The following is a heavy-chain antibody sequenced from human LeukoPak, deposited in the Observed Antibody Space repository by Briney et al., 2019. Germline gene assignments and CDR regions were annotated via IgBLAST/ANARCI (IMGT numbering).Heavy chain of an antibody. V-gene: IGHV3-23*01. CDR3: ARDMMGATLYFDS. Sequence: PGGSLRLSCAASGFTFSIYGMSWVRQAPGKGLEGVSAISGSGGRTYNADSMKGRFTISRDNSKNTLYLQMNSLRVEDTAVYYCARDMMGATLYFDSWGQGTLVTVSS. J-gene: IGHJ4*02. CDR2: ISGSGGRT. D-gene: IGHD1-26*01. CDR1: GFTFSIYG.